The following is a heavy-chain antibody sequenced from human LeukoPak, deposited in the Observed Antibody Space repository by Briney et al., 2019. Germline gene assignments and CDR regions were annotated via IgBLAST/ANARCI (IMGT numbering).Heavy chain of an antibody. J-gene: IGHJ4*02. CDR3: AKQSAGSAAWYSLHYDF. CDR1: GFTFSSYW. D-gene: IGHD6-13*01. CDR2: VDGGGGGT. V-gene: IGHV3-23*01. Sequence: GGSLRLSCAASGFTFSSYWMTWVRQAPGKGLEWVSSVDGGGGGTYYADSVKGRFTISRDNSKDTLYLQMNGLRAEDTAVYFCAKQSAGSAAWYSLHYDFWGQGTLVTVSS.